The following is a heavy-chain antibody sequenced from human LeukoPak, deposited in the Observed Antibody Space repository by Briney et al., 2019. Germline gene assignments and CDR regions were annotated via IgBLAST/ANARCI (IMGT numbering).Heavy chain of an antibody. CDR1: GFTFSSYS. V-gene: IGHV3-21*01. J-gene: IGHJ4*02. CDR3: ARDDSSSWYLSIDY. D-gene: IGHD6-13*01. Sequence: GGSLRLSCAASGFTFSSYSMNWVRQAPGKGLEWVSSISSGSSYIYYADSVKGRFTISRDNAKNSLYLQMNSLRAEDTAVYYCARDDSSSWYLSIDYWGQGTLVTVSS. CDR2: ISSGSSYI.